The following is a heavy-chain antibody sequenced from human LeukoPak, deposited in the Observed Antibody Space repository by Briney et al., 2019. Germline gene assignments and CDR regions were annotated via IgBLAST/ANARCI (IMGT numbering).Heavy chain of an antibody. D-gene: IGHD1-1*01. Sequence: SGPTLSHLQPPLSLTFTFTGFSPATRRGGGGRIRQPPVEALEWLALIFLNDDQSVKSALKTTPTITKDTSRNQVVRRMTNMEPMDTATNYCAHPLEVHWLVAFDIWGEGTLVTVSS. CDR2: IFLNDDQ. V-gene: IGHV2-5*01. J-gene: IGHJ4*02. CDR3: AHPLEVHWLVAFDI. CDR1: GFSPATRRGG.